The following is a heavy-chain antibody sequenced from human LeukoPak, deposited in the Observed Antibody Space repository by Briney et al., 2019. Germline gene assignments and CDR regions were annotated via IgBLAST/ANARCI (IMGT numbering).Heavy chain of an antibody. V-gene: IGHV1-69*04. CDR1: GGTFSSYT. Sequence: SVKVSCKASGGTFSSYTISWVRQAPGQGLEWMGRIIPILGIANYAQKFQGRVTITADKSTSTAYMELSSLRSEDTAVYYCARDYYGSGSYYNPEIDYWGQGTLVTVSS. CDR2: IIPILGIA. D-gene: IGHD3-10*01. CDR3: ARDYYGSGSYYNPEIDY. J-gene: IGHJ4*02.